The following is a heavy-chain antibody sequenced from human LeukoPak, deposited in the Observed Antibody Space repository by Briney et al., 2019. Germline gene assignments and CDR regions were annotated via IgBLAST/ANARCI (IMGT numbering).Heavy chain of an antibody. D-gene: IGHD2/OR15-2a*01. V-gene: IGHV4-34*01. CDR1: GGPFSGYY. CDR2: INHSGST. Sequence: IPSETLSLTCAVYGGPFSGYYWSWIRQPPGKGLEWIGEINHSGSTNYNPSLKSRVTISVDTSKNQFSLKLSSVTAADTAVYYCARAKILLSNYYYYMDVWGKGTTVTVSS. J-gene: IGHJ6*03. CDR3: ARAKILLSNYYYYMDV.